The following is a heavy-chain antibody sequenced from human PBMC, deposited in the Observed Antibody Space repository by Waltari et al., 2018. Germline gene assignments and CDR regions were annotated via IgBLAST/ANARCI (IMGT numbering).Heavy chain of an antibody. V-gene: IGHV4-39*07. CDR1: GGSISSSSYY. D-gene: IGHD6-13*01. CDR3: AISGRAAAEY. CDR2: IYYSGST. J-gene: IGHJ4*02. Sequence: QLQLQESGPGLVKPSETLSLTCTVSGGSISSSSYYWGWIRQPPGKGLAWIGSIYYSGSTYYKPSLKSRVTISVETSKNQFSLKLSSVTAADTAVYYCAISGRAAAEYWGQGTLVTVSS.